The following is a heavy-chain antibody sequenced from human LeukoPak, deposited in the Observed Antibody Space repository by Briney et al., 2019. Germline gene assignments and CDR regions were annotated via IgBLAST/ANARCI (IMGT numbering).Heavy chain of an antibody. J-gene: IGHJ5*02. Sequence: KPSETLSLTCAVYGGSFSGYYWSWIRQPPGKGLEWIGEINHSGSTNYNPSLKSRVTISVDTSKNQFSLKLSSVTAADTAVYYCARRRYLVRGVIGPGGNWFDPWGQGTLVTVSS. CDR2: INHSGST. CDR3: ARRRYLVRGVIGPGGNWFDP. D-gene: IGHD3-10*01. V-gene: IGHV4-34*01. CDR1: GGSFSGYY.